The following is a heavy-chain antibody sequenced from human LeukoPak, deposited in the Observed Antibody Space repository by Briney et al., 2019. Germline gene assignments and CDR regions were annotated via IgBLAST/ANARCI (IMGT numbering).Heavy chain of an antibody. V-gene: IGHV3-23*01. CDR2: ISGSGGST. Sequence: PGGSLRLSCAASGFTFSRYAMSWVRQAPGKGREWVSAISGSGGSTYYADSVKGRFTISRDNSKNTLYLQMNSLRAEDTAVYYCAQRSTATYYYYGMDVWGQGTTVTVSS. J-gene: IGHJ6*02. CDR1: GFTFSRYA. CDR3: AQRSTATYYYYGMDV. D-gene: IGHD2-21*02.